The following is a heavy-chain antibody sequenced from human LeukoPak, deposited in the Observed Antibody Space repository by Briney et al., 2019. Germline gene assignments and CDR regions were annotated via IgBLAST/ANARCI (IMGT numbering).Heavy chain of an antibody. J-gene: IGHJ4*02. CDR2: IIPIFGTA. CDR3: ARDPLVRGVSHYFDY. V-gene: IGHV1-69*05. D-gene: IGHD3-10*01. Sequence: SVKVSCKASRGTFSSYAISWVRQAPGQGLEWMGRIIPIFGTANYAQKFQGRVTITTDESTSTAYMELSSLRSEDTAVYYCARDPLVRGVSHYFDYWGQGTLVTVSS. CDR1: RGTFSSYA.